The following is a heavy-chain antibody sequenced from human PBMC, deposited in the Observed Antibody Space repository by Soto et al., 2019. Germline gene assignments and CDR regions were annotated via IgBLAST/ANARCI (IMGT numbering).Heavy chain of an antibody. J-gene: IGHJ4*02. V-gene: IGHV3-21*01. D-gene: IGHD4-17*01. CDR2: ISSSSSYI. CDR3: ARDLYYYGDYAGY. CDR1: GFTFSSYS. Sequence: EVQLVESGGGLVKPGGSLRLSCAASGFTFSSYSMNWVRQAPGKGLEWVSSISSSSSYIYYADSVKGRFTISRDNAKNSLYLQMNSLRAEDTAVYYCARDLYYYGDYAGYWGQGTLVTVSS.